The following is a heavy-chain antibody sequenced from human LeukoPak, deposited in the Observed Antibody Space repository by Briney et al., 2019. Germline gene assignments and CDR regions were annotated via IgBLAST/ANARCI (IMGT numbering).Heavy chain of an antibody. D-gene: IGHD3-22*01. CDR3: AKARDSSGYPLGYYFDY. V-gene: IGHV3-9*03. CDR1: GFTLDDYA. CDR2: ISWNSGSI. J-gene: IGHJ4*02. Sequence: GGSLRLSCAASGFTLDDYAMHWVRQAPGKGLEWVSGISWNSGSIGYADSVKGRFTISRDNAKNSLYLQMNSLRAEDMALYYCAKARDSSGYPLGYYFDYWGQGTLVTVSS.